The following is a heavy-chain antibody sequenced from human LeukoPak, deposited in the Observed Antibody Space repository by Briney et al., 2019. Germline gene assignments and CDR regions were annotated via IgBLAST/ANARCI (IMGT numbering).Heavy chain of an antibody. CDR2: INPNSGGT. V-gene: IGHV1-2*06. J-gene: IGHJ4*02. CDR3: ARGGKNYYDSSGYYSLFDY. Sequence: GASVKVSCKASGYTFTGYYMHWVRPAPGQGLEWMGRINPNSGGTNYAQKFQGRVTMTRDTSISTAYMELSRLRSDDTAVYYCARGGKNYYDSSGYYSLFDYWGQGTLVTVSS. D-gene: IGHD3-22*01. CDR1: GYTFTGYY.